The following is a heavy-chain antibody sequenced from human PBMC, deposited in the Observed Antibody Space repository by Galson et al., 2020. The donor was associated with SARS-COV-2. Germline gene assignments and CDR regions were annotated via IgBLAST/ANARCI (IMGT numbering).Heavy chain of an antibody. CDR2: ISYDGRNK. J-gene: IGHJ4*02. Sequence: GGSLRLSCGASGLTFSTSALHWVRQAPGKGLEWVAVISYDGRNKFYADSVKGRFTISRDNSKDTLYLQMNSLRVEDTAVYYCARDGDYDIWSGYYGNFDYWGQGTPVTVSS. V-gene: IGHV3-30*04. D-gene: IGHD3-3*01. CDR1: GLTFSTSA. CDR3: ARDGDYDIWSGYYGNFDY.